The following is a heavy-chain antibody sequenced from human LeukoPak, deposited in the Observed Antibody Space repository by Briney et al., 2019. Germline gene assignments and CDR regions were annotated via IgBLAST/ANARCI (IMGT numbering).Heavy chain of an antibody. D-gene: IGHD2-2*02. CDR1: GYTFTGYY. J-gene: IGHJ6*02. V-gene: IGHV1-2*02. CDR3: AREEYQLLYGLDYYYGMDV. Sequence: ASVKVSCKASGYTFTGYYMHWVRQAPGQGLEWMGWINPNSGGTNYAQKFQGRVTMTRDTSISTAYMELSSLRSEDTAVYYCAREEYQLLYGLDYYYGMDVWGQGTTVTVSS. CDR2: INPNSGGT.